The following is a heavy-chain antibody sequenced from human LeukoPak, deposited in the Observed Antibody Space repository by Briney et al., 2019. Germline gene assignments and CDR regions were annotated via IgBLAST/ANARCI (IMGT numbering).Heavy chain of an antibody. CDR2: ISWDGGST. CDR1: GFTFDDYT. V-gene: IGHV3-43*01. J-gene: IGHJ4*02. D-gene: IGHD3-22*01. CDR3: ARSPGLNDYDSSGYTYFDY. Sequence: GGSLRLSCAASGFTFDDYTMHWVRQAPGKGLEWVSLISWDGGSTYYADSVKGRFTISRDNSKNSLYLQMNSLRTEDTALYYCARSPGLNDYDSSGYTYFDYWGQGTLVTVSS.